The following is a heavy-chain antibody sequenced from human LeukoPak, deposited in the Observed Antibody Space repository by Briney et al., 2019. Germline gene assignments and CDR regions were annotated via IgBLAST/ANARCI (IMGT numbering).Heavy chain of an antibody. Sequence: SETLSLTCTVSGVSISSYYWSWIRQPPGKGLEWIGYIYYSGSTNYNPYLKRRVNIAVDTSKNQFSLKLSSVTAADTAVYYCARMYYYDSSGYPEGIQHWGQGTLVTVSS. V-gene: IGHV4-59*01. D-gene: IGHD3-22*01. CDR2: IYYSGST. J-gene: IGHJ1*01. CDR3: ARMYYYDSSGYPEGIQH. CDR1: GVSISSYY.